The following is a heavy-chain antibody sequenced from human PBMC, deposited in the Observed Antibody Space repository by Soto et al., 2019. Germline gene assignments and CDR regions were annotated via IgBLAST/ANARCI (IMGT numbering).Heavy chain of an antibody. V-gene: IGHV3-23*01. D-gene: IGHD5-18*01. CDR3: AKDGFDTAMPRAIFDY. CDR2: ISGSGGST. J-gene: IGHJ4*02. CDR1: GFTFSSYA. Sequence: GGSLRLSCAASGFTFSSYAMSWVRQAPGKGLEWVSAISGSGGSTYYADSVKGRFTISRDNSKNTLYLQMNSLRAEDTAVYYCAKDGFDTAMPRAIFDYWGQGTLVTVSS.